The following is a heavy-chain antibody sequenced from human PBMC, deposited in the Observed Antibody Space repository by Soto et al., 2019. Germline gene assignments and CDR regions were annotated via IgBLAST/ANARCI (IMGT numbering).Heavy chain of an antibody. Sequence: ASVKVSCKASGYTFTGYYMHWVRQAPGQGLEWMGWINPNSGGTNYAQKFQGWVTMTRDTSISTAYMELSRLRSDDTAVYYCARDSTMVRGVIIAYYYYGMDVWGQGTTVTVS. CDR1: GYTFTGYY. D-gene: IGHD3-10*01. CDR2: INPNSGGT. V-gene: IGHV1-2*04. J-gene: IGHJ6*02. CDR3: ARDSTMVRGVIIAYYYYGMDV.